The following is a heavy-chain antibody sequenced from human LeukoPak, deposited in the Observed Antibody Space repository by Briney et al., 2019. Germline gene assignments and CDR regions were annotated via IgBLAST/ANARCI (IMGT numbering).Heavy chain of an antibody. CDR2: IYYSGST. CDR1: GDSISSSSYY. J-gene: IGHJ6*03. CDR3: ARGAGSWNYYYYMDV. Sequence: SETLSLTCTVSGDSISSSSYYWGWIRQPPGKGPEWIGSIYYSGSTYYNPSLKSRVTISVDTSKNQFSLKLSSVTAADTAVYYCARGAGSWNYYYYMDVWGKGTTVTVSS. V-gene: IGHV4-39*07. D-gene: IGHD3-10*01.